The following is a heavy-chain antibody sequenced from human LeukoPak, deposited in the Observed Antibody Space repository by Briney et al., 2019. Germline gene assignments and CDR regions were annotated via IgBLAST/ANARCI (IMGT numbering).Heavy chain of an antibody. V-gene: IGHV3-30*09. J-gene: IGHJ3*01. D-gene: IGHD2-8*01. CDR1: GFSFNSYT. CDR2: TSYDGSDQ. Sequence: PGGSLRLSCAASGFSFNSYTIHWIRQSPDTGLQWVAFTSYDGSDQQYGDSVKGRFAISRDSAKNTVDLQMMSLRPDDTAVYYCARDLFINGRGDAFDLWGQGTMVTVSS. CDR3: ARDLFINGRGDAFDL.